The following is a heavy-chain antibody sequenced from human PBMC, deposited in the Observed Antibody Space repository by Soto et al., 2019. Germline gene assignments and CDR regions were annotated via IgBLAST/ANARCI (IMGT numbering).Heavy chain of an antibody. V-gene: IGHV3-33*01. Sequence: PGGSLRLSCAASGFTFSSYGMHWVRQAPGKGLEWVAVIWYDGSNKYYADSVKGRFTISRDNSKNTLYLQMNSLRAEDTAVYYCARAAAGTDNYFDYWGQGTPVTVSS. CDR3: ARAAAGTDNYFDY. D-gene: IGHD6-13*01. CDR2: IWYDGSNK. J-gene: IGHJ4*02. CDR1: GFTFSSYG.